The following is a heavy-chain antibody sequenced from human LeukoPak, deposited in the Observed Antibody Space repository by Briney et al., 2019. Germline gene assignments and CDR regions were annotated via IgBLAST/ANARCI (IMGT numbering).Heavy chain of an antibody. D-gene: IGHD6-19*01. CDR1: GVSISSYY. CDR3: ARVPAEYGDSSGWYRGAFDL. J-gene: IGHJ3*01. Sequence: SETLSLTCTVAGVSISSYYWSWIRQPPGKGLEWIGYIYYSGSTNYNPSLKSRVTISVDTSKNQFSLKLSSVTAADTAVYYCARVPAEYGDSSGWYRGAFDLWGQGTMVTVSS. CDR2: IYYSGST. V-gene: IGHV4-59*01.